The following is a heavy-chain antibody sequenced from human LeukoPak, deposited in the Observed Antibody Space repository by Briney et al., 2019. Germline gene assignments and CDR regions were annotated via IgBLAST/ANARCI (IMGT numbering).Heavy chain of an antibody. Sequence: GGSLRLSCAASGFTFSRSWMSWVRQAPGKGLEWVANIKQDGSEKYYVDSVKGRFTISRDNAKNSLYLQMNSLRVEDTAVYYCVRARKRDYWGQGTLVTVSS. V-gene: IGHV3-7*01. CDR1: GFTFSRSW. CDR2: IKQDGSEK. J-gene: IGHJ4*02. CDR3: VRARKRDY.